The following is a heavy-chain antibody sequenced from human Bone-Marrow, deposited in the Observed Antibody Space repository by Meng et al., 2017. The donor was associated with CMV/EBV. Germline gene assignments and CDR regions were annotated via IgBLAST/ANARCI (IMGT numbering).Heavy chain of an antibody. D-gene: IGHD3-22*01. CDR1: GGSISSSSYY. CDR2: MYYSGST. Sequence: GSLRLSCTVSGGSISSSSYYWGWIRQPPGKGLEWIGSMYYSGSTYYNPSLKSRVTISVDTSKNQLSLKLSSVTAADTAVYYCARGTNKYDSSGYFVDYWGQGTLVTVSS. J-gene: IGHJ4*02. CDR3: ARGTNKYDSSGYFVDY. V-gene: IGHV4-39*01.